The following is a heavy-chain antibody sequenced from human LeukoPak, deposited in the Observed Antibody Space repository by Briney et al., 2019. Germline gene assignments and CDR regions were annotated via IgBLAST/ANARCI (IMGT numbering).Heavy chain of an antibody. D-gene: IGHD3-16*01. Sequence: SETLSLTCIVSGGSIRSGGYYRNWIRQYPGKGLEWIGYIYYSGSTYYNPSLKSRVTISVDTSKNQFSLNLYSVTAADTAVYYCARDGGGYGVHADYFQDWGQGTVVTVSS. CDR2: IYYSGST. J-gene: IGHJ1*01. V-gene: IGHV4-31*03. CDR1: GGSIRSGGYY. CDR3: ARDGGGYGVHADYFQD.